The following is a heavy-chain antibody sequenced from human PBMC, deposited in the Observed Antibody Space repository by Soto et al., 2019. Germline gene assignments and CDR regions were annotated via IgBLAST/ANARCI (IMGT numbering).Heavy chain of an antibody. CDR1: GGSISSGAYY. V-gene: IGHV4-31*03. CDR2: IYNSGST. J-gene: IGHJ4*02. Sequence: SETLSLTCTVSGGSISSGAYYWSWIRQHPGKGLEWIGYIYNSGSTYYNPSLKSRVSISVDTSTNQFSLKLSSVTAADTAVYYCAGDRGVTPYKIDYWGQGTLVTVSS. CDR3: AGDRGVTPYKIDY. D-gene: IGHD2-21*02.